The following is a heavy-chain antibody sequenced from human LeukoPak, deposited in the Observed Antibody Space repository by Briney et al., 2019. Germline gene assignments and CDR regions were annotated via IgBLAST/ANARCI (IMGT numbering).Heavy chain of an antibody. V-gene: IGHV5-51*01. CDR2: IYPGDSDT. J-gene: IGHJ4*02. CDR1: GYSFTSYW. D-gene: IGHD1-26*01. CDR3: ARHRGPVGSPRDADY. Sequence: GESLKISCKVSGYSFTSYWIGWVRQMPGKGLEWMGIIYPGDSDTRYSPSFQGQVTISADKSISTAYLQWSSLKASDTAVYYCARHRGPVGSPRDADYWGQGALVTVSS.